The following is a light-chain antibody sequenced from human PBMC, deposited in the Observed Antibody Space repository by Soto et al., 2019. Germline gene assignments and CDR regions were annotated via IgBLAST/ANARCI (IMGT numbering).Light chain of an antibody. CDR1: SSDVGSYNL. CDR3: CSYLASSTSYV. J-gene: IGLJ1*01. CDR2: EGS. V-gene: IGLV2-23*01. Sequence: QSALTQPASVSGSPGQSITISCTGTSSDVGSYNLVSWYQQLPGKAPKPMIYEGSKRPSGVSNRFSGSKSGNTASLTISGLQAEDEAVYYCCSYLASSTSYVFGTGTKVTVL.